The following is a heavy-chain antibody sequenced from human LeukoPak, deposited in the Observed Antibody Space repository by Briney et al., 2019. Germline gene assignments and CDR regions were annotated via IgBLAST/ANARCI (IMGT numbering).Heavy chain of an antibody. J-gene: IGHJ5*02. D-gene: IGHD3-10*01. CDR1: GGSFSGYY. CDR2: INLSGST. Sequence: PSETLSLTCAVYGGSFSGYYWSWIRQPPGKGLEWIGEINLSGSTKYNPSLKSRVTISVDTSKNQFSLKLSSVTAADTAVYYCARKKARRGNYYGSGSYYWFDPWGQGTLVTVSS. CDR3: ARKKARRGNYYGSGSYYWFDP. V-gene: IGHV4-34*01.